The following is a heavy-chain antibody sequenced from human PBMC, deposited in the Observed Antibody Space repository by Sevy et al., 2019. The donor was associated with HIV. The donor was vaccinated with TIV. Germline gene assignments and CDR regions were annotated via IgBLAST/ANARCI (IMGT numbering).Heavy chain of an antibody. CDR2: IKSKTDGGTT. CDR1: GFTFSNAW. V-gene: IGHV3-15*01. CDR3: TTDWKKRGLSALLDY. Sequence: GGSLRLSCAASGFTFSNAWMSWVRQAPGKGLEWVGRIKSKTDGGTTDYSAPVEGIFTIKIDDSKNKLYLQMKSLKTGDTAIYYCTTDWKKRGLSALLDYWGQGTLVTVSS. J-gene: IGHJ4*02. D-gene: IGHD1-1*01.